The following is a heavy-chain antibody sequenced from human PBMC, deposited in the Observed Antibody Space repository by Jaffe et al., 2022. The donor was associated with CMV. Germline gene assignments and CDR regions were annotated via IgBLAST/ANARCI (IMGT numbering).Heavy chain of an antibody. CDR1: GYTFTSYY. D-gene: IGHD2-2*01. J-gene: IGHJ3*02. Sequence: QVQLVQSGAEVKKPGASVKVSCKASGYTFTSYYMHWVRQAPGQGLEWMGIINPSGGSTSYAQKFQGRVTMTRDTSTSTVYMELSSLRSEDTAVYYCAREKVVPAASDAFDIWGQGTMVTVSS. V-gene: IGHV1-46*01. CDR2: INPSGGST. CDR3: AREKVVPAASDAFDI.